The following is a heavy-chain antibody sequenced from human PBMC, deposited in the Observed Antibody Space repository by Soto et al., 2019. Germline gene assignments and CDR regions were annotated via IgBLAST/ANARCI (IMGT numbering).Heavy chain of an antibody. CDR2: IRSKAYGGTT. V-gene: IGHV3-49*03. CDR3: TRGIGEDYYYYYYMDV. CDR1: GFTFGDYA. Sequence: GGSLRLSCTASGFTFGDYAMSWFRQAPGKGLEWVGFIRSKAYGGTTEYAASVKGRFTISRDDSKSIAYLQMNSLKTEDTAVYYCTRGIGEDYYYYYYMDVWGKGTTVTVSS. J-gene: IGHJ6*03. D-gene: IGHD3-10*01.